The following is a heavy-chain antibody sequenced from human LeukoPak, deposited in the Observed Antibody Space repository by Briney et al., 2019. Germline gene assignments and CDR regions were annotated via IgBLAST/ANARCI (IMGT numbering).Heavy chain of an antibody. CDR1: GFMFSTYA. Sequence: GGSLRLSCATSGFMFSTYAMSWVRQAPGKGLEWVSIISNSGGTTYYADSVKGRFTVSRDNSKNTLYLQMKSLRADDTAVYYCAGRDSARNPWAYWGQGTLVTVST. J-gene: IGHJ4*02. CDR3: AGRDSARNPWAY. CDR2: ISNSGGTT. D-gene: IGHD4-11*01. V-gene: IGHV3-23*01.